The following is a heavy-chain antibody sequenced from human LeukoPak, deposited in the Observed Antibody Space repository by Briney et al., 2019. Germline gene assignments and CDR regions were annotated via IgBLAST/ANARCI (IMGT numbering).Heavy chain of an antibody. CDR1: GFTFSSYE. J-gene: IGHJ4*02. V-gene: IGHV3-48*03. CDR2: ISSSGSTT. D-gene: IGHD6-6*01. CDR3: AAHPSSAY. Sequence: GGSLRLSCAASGFTFSSYEMNWVRQAPGKGLEWVSYISSSGSTTYYADSVKGRFTISRDHSKNTLYLQMNTLRAEDTAVYYCAAHPSSAYWGRGTLVTVSS.